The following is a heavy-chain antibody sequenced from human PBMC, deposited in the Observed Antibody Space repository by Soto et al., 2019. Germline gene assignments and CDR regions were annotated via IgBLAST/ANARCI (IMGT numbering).Heavy chain of an antibody. Sequence: QVQLVQSGAEVKKPGASVQVSCKASGYTFTSYGISWVRQAPGQGLEWMGWISAYNGNTNYAQKLQGRVTMTTDTSTSTADMELRSMRSDDTAVYYCARDRRDFWSGYYISPEDDWGQGTLVTVSS. D-gene: IGHD3-3*01. CDR1: GYTFTSYG. J-gene: IGHJ4*02. V-gene: IGHV1-18*01. CDR3: ARDRRDFWSGYYISPEDD. CDR2: ISAYNGNT.